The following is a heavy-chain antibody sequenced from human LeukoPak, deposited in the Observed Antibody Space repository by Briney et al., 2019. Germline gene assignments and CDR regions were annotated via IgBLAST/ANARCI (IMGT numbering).Heavy chain of an antibody. Sequence: PGGSLRLSCAASGFTFSSYGMSWVRQAPGKGLEWVSAISGSGGSTYYADPVKGRFTISRDNSKNTLYLQMNSLRAEDTAVYYCAKDRTFSGSLYDAFDIWGQGTMVTVSS. CDR3: AKDRTFSGSLYDAFDI. CDR2: ISGSGGST. D-gene: IGHD1-26*01. V-gene: IGHV3-23*01. J-gene: IGHJ3*02. CDR1: GFTFSSYG.